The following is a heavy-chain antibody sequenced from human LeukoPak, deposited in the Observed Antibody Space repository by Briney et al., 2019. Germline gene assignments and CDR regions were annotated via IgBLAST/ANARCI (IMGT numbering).Heavy chain of an antibody. CDR2: IYYSGST. D-gene: IGHD1-26*01. CDR3: ASLSSGSYNWFDP. J-gene: IGHJ5*02. Sequence: PSETLSLTRTVSGGSISSYYWSWIRQPPGKGLEWIGYIYYSGSTNYNPSLKSRVTISVDTSKNQFSLKLSSVTAADTAVYYCASLSSGSYNWFDPWGQGTLVTVSS. V-gene: IGHV4-59*01. CDR1: GGSISSYY.